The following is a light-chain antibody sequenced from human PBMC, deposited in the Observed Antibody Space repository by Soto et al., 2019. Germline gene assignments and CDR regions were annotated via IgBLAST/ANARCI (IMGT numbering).Light chain of an antibody. CDR1: QSVSSN. J-gene: IGKJ2*01. V-gene: IGKV3-15*01. CDR3: QQYNNWPPYN. CDR2: GAS. Sequence: EIVMTQSPATLSVSPGERATLSCRASQSVSSNLAWYQQKPGQAPRLLIYGASTRATGIPARFSGSGSGTEFTLTISSLQSEDFAVYDCQQYNNWPPYNFGQGTKLEIK.